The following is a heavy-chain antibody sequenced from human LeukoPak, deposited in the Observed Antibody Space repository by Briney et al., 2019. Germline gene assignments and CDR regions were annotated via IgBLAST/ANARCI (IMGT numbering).Heavy chain of an antibody. Sequence: PSETLSLTCAVSGTSFSSYYWSWIRQPPGKGLEWIGEVNHSGYTTDNPPLKSRVTISVDTSKNQFSLRLRSVTAADTGVYFCARMTTGHDFWGQGTLVTVSS. CDR2: VNHSGYT. CDR1: GTSFSSYY. V-gene: IGHV4-34*01. J-gene: IGHJ4*02. CDR3: ARMTTGHDF. D-gene: IGHD4-17*01.